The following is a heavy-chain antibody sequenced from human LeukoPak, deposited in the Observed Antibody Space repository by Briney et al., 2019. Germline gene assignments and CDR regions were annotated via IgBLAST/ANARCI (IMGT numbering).Heavy chain of an antibody. D-gene: IGHD4-11*01. CDR3: ARYDYSDYVGYYDY. Sequence: GGSLRLSCAASGFTFDDYGMSWVRQAPGKGLEWVSGINWNGGRTDYADSVKGRFTISRDNAKNSLYLQMNSLSAEDTALYYCARYDYSDYVGYYDYWGQGTLVTVSS. CDR2: INWNGGRT. J-gene: IGHJ4*02. V-gene: IGHV3-20*04. CDR1: GFTFDDYG.